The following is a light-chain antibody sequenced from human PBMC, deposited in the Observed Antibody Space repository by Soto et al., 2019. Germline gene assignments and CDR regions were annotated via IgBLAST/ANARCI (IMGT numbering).Light chain of an antibody. V-gene: IGLV2-14*01. Sequence: QAASVSGSPGQSVTISCTGSNSDIGGYNYVSWYQQHPGKAPKLMIYEVSNRPSGVSSRFSGSKSGNTASLTISGLQAEDEADYYCSSYTRSSTLVVFGGGTKLTVL. CDR1: NSDIGGYNY. CDR2: EVS. CDR3: SSYTRSSTLVV. J-gene: IGLJ2*01.